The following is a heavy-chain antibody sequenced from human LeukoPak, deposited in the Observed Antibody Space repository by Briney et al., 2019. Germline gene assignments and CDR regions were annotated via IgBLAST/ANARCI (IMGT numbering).Heavy chain of an antibody. CDR1: GGSISSGGYS. Sequence: SETLSLTCAVSGGSISSGGYSWSWIRQPPGKGLEWIGYIYHSGSTYYNPSLKSRVTISVDRSKNQFSLKLSSVTAADTAVYYCARIGPDAFDTWGQGTMVTVSS. CDR2: IYHSGST. CDR3: ARIGPDAFDT. V-gene: IGHV4-30-2*01. J-gene: IGHJ3*02.